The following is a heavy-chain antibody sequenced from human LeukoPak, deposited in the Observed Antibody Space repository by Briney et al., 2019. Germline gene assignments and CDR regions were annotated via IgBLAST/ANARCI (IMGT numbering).Heavy chain of an antibody. Sequence: SETLSLTCSVSGGSVSSYYWSWIRQSPGKGLEWIGYIHNSGRTNYNPSLKSRVTGFVDTSKNQFSLKLSSVTAADAAVYYCAGEYSSAAGFWGQGTLVTVSS. D-gene: IGHD6-19*01. CDR2: IHNSGRT. V-gene: IGHV4-4*08. CDR3: AGEYSSAAGF. J-gene: IGHJ4*02. CDR1: GGSVSSYY.